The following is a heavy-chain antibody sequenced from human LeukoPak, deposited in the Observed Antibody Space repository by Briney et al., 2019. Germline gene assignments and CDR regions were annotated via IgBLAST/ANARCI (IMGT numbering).Heavy chain of an antibody. V-gene: IGHV3-23*01. Sequence: PGGSLRLSCAASRFTFTSYAMSWVRQAPGKGLEWVSSITDSGGSTYYADSVKGRFTISRDNSKNTLYLQMNSLRAEDTAVYYCARTPQGYSARYFDYWGQGTLVTVSS. CDR2: ITDSGGST. CDR3: ARTPQGYSARYFDY. CDR1: RFTFTSYA. J-gene: IGHJ4*02. D-gene: IGHD3-22*01.